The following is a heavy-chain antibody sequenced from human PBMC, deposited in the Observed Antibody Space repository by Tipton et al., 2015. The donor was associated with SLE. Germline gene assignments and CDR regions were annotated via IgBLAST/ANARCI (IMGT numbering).Heavy chain of an antibody. CDR3: ARGIATGAIFGVVPLF. Sequence: TLSLTCTVSGGSISSSSYYWGWIRQPPGKGLEWIGFIYYTGSTNYNPSLRSRVTMSVDTSKNQFSLKLSSVTDADTAVYYCARGIATGAIFGVVPLFWGQGRMVSVSS. V-gene: IGHV4-61*05. D-gene: IGHD3-3*01. J-gene: IGHJ3*01. CDR2: IYYTGST. CDR1: GGSISSSSYY.